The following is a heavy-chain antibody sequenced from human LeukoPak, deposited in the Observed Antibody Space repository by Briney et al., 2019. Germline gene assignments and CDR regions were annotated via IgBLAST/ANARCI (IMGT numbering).Heavy chain of an antibody. D-gene: IGHD1-26*01. CDR2: IYYSGST. CDR3: VRLRAQWELKFDY. Sequence: PSETLSLTCTVSGGSISSSSYYWGWIRQPPGKGLEWIGSIYYSGSTYYNPSLKSRVTISVDTSKNQFSLKLSSVTAADTAVYYCVRLRAQWELKFDYWGQGTLVTVSS. V-gene: IGHV4-39*01. CDR1: GGSISSSSYY. J-gene: IGHJ4*02.